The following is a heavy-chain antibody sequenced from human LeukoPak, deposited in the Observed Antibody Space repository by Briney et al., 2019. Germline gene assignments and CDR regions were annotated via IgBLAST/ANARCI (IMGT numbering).Heavy chain of an antibody. D-gene: IGHD6-13*01. Sequence: GGSLRLSCAASGFTFSSYSMNWVRQAPGKGLEWVSSISGSSSYIYYADSVKGRFTISRDNAKNSLYLQMNSLRAEDTAVYYCAGANGYSSSWYDYWGQGTLVTVSS. J-gene: IGHJ4*02. CDR3: AGANGYSSSWYDY. V-gene: IGHV3-21*06. CDR2: ISGSSSYI. CDR1: GFTFSSYS.